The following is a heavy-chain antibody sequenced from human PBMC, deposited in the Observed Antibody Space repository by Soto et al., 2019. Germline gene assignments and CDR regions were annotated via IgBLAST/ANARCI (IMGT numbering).Heavy chain of an antibody. V-gene: IGHV1-2*02. CDR3: AREARENYCSSTSCYIVVGWFDP. D-gene: IGHD2-2*02. CDR2: INPNSGGT. Sequence: ASVKVSCKASGYTFTGYYMHWVRQAPGQGLEWMGWINPNSGGTNYAQKFQGRVTMTRDTSISTAYMELSRLRSDDTAVYYCAREARENYCSSTSCYIVVGWFDPWGQGT. CDR1: GYTFTGYY. J-gene: IGHJ5*02.